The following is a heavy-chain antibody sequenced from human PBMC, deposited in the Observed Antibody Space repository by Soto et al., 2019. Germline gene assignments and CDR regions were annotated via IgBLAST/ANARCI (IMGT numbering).Heavy chain of an antibody. V-gene: IGHV1-46*01. Sequence: ASVKVSCKASGYTFTSYYMHWVRQAPGQGLEWMGIINPSGGSTSYAQKFQGRVTMTRDTSISTAYMELSSLRSDDTAVYYCARVPAYCISTSCYAAFDYWGQGTLVTVSS. D-gene: IGHD2-2*01. CDR3: ARVPAYCISTSCYAAFDY. CDR2: INPSGGST. J-gene: IGHJ4*02. CDR1: GYTFTSYY.